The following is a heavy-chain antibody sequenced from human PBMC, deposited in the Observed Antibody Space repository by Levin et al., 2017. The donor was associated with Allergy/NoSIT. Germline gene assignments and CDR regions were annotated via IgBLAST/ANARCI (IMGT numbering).Heavy chain of an antibody. CDR1: GGSISSSSYY. CDR2: IYYSGST. V-gene: IGHV4-39*01. J-gene: IGHJ4*02. Sequence: SETLSLTCTVSGGSISSSSYYWGWIRQPPGKGLEWIGSIYYSGSTYYNPSLKSRVTISVDTSKNQFSLKLSSVTAADTAVYYCERLIVRGVQPDYWGQGTLVTVSS. CDR3: ERLIVRGVQPDY. D-gene: IGHD3-10*01.